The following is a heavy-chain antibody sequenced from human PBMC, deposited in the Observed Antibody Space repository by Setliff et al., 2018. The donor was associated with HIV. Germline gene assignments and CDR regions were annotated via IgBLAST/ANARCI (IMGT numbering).Heavy chain of an antibody. CDR1: GYTFSIYW. Sequence: PGESLKISCQTSGYTFSIYWIGWVRQRPGKGLEWMAILYPDDSDTRYSPSFQGQVTISADKSTGTAYLQWRSLKASDTAMYYCARCSGSYPCDGMDVWGQGTTVTVSS. CDR2: LYPDDSDT. J-gene: IGHJ6*02. CDR3: ARCSGSYPCDGMDV. D-gene: IGHD1-26*01. V-gene: IGHV5-51*01.